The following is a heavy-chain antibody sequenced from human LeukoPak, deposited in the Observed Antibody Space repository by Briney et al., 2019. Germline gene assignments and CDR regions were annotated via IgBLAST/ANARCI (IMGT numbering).Heavy chain of an antibody. D-gene: IGHD2-2*01. J-gene: IGHJ6*02. V-gene: IGHV3-30*02. CDR3: AKDDIVVVPAALGTYYYYGMDV. CDR1: GFTFSSYG. Sequence: GGSLRLSCAASGFTFSSYGMHWVRQAPGKGLGWVAFIRYVGSNKYSADSVKGRFTISRDNSKNTLYLQMNSLRAEDTAVYYCAKDDIVVVPAALGTYYYYGMDVWGQGTTVTVSS. CDR2: IRYVGSNK.